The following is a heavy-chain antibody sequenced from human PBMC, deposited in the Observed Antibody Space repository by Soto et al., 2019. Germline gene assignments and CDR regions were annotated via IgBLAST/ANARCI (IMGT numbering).Heavy chain of an antibody. Sequence: GGSLRLSCAASGFTFSSYAMSWVRQAPGKGLEWVSAISGSGGSTYYADSVKGRLTISRDNSKNTLYLQMNSLRAEDTAVYYCAKFDGATRYYYGMDVWGQGTTVTVSS. V-gene: IGHV3-23*01. CDR3: AKFDGATRYYYGMDV. CDR2: ISGSGGST. J-gene: IGHJ6*02. D-gene: IGHD1-26*01. CDR1: GFTFSSYA.